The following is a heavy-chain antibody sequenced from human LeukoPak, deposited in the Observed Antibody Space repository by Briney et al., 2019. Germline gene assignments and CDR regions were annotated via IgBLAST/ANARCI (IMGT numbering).Heavy chain of an antibody. CDR2: INHSGST. CDR3: ASLSDYYGSGSYYPPARGGIDY. J-gene: IGHJ4*02. CDR1: GGSFSGYY. D-gene: IGHD3-10*01. V-gene: IGHV4-34*01. Sequence: SETLSLTCAVYGGSFSGYYWSWIRQPPGKGLEWIGEINHSGSTNYNPSLKRRVTISVDTSKNQFSLKLSSVTAADTAVYYCASLSDYYGSGSYYPPARGGIDYWGRGTLVTVSS.